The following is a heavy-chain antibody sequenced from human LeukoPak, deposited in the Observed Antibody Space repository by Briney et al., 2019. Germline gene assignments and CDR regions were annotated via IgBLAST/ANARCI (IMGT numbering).Heavy chain of an antibody. CDR2: ITGSANTI. J-gene: IGHJ4*02. V-gene: IGHV3-11*01. D-gene: IGHD2-2*01. CDR3: ARSSTYALLNY. Sequence: GGSLRLSCAASGFTFGDYSMSWIRQAPGKGLEWVSYITGSANTIYYADSVKGRFTISRDNAKNSLYLQMNSLRAEDTAVYYCARSSTYALLNYWGQGTLVTVSS. CDR1: GFTFGDYS.